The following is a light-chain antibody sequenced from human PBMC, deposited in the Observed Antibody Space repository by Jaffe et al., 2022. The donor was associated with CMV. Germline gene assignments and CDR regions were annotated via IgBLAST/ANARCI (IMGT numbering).Light chain of an antibody. CDR2: DAS. V-gene: IGKV3-11*01. Sequence: EIVLTQSPATLSLSPGERATLSCRASESINNYLAWYQQKPGQPPRLLIYDASNRATGIPARFSGGGSGTDFTLTISSLEPEDFAVYYCHQRSYWPRTFGQGTKVEIK. CDR3: HQRSYWPRT. J-gene: IGKJ1*01. CDR1: ESINNY.